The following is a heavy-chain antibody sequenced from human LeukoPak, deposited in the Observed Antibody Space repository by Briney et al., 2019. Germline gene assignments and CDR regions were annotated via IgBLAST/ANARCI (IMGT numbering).Heavy chain of an antibody. J-gene: IGHJ4*02. CDR2: IVPPLGTA. CDR3: ARDWHYGDPMYYFDY. V-gene: IGHV1-2*02. D-gene: IGHD4-17*01. CDR1: GGIYRRYS. Sequence: ASVKVSCKASGGIYRRYSITWVRQAPGRGLEWMGGIVPPLGTANYAQKFQGRVTMTRDTSISTAYMELSRLRSDDTAVYYCARDWHYGDPMYYFDYWGQGTLVTVSS.